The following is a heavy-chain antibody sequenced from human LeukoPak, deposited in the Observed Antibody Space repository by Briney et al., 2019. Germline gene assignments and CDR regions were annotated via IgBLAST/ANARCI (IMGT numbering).Heavy chain of an antibody. CDR1: GGTFSSYA. J-gene: IGHJ3*02. V-gene: IGHV7-4-1*02. D-gene: IGHD3-22*01. CDR3: ARDDYDSSGDALDI. CDR2: INTNTGNP. Sequence: ASVKVSCKASGGTFSSYAISWVRQAPGQGLEWMGWINTNTGNPTYAQGFTGRFVFSLDTSVSTASLQISSLKAEDTAVYYCARDDYDSSGDALDIWGQGTMVTVSS.